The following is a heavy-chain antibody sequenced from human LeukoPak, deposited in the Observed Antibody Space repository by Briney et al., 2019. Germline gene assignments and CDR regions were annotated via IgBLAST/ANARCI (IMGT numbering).Heavy chain of an antibody. CDR3: ARLSTSYCSGGSCYSDLGFDY. Sequence: PSETLSLTCTVSGGSISSGGYYWSWIRQPPGKGLEWIGSIYYSGSTYYNPSLKSRVTISVDTSKNQFSLKLSSVTAADTAVYYCARLSTSYCSGGSCYSDLGFDYWGQGTLVTVSS. V-gene: IGHV4-39*01. J-gene: IGHJ4*02. CDR1: GGSISSGGYY. CDR2: IYYSGST. D-gene: IGHD2-15*01.